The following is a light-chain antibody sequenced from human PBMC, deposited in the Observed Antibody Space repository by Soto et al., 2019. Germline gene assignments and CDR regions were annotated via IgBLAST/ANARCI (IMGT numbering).Light chain of an antibody. CDR2: GAS. CDR3: QQYGKT. CDR1: QSVSSSY. V-gene: IGKV3-20*01. Sequence: VMTQSPGTLSLSPGERATLSCRASQSVSSSYLAWYQQKPGQAPRLLIYGASSRATGIPDRFSGSGSGTDFTLTISRLEPEDFAVYYCQQYGKTFGQGTKVDIK. J-gene: IGKJ1*01.